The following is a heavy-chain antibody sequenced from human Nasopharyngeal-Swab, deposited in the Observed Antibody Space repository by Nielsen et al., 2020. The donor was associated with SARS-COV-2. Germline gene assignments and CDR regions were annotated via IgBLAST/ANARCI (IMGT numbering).Heavy chain of an antibody. Sequence: SGPTLAKPTHTLTLTCTFSGFSFSTSGVGVGWIRLPPGKALEWLAIIYWDDDKRYSPSLKSRLTITKDTSKNQVVLTMTNMDPVDTATYYCAHRLRDSSGWYGFDYWGQGTLVTVSS. D-gene: IGHD6-19*01. J-gene: IGHJ4*02. V-gene: IGHV2-5*02. CDR3: AHRLRDSSGWYGFDY. CDR2: IYWDDDK. CDR1: GFSFSTSGVG.